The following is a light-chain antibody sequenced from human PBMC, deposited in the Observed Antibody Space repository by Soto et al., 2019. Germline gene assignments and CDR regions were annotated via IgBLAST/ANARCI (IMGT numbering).Light chain of an antibody. CDR1: SSDVGGYIY. Sequence: QSVLTQPASVSGSPGQSITISCTGTSSDVGGYIYVSWYQQHPGKAPKLMIYDVTSRPSGVSYRFSGSKSGSTASLTISGLQAEDEADYYCSSYTTSSSYVFGTGTKVT. CDR3: SSYTTSSSYV. CDR2: DVT. J-gene: IGLJ1*01. V-gene: IGLV2-14*01.